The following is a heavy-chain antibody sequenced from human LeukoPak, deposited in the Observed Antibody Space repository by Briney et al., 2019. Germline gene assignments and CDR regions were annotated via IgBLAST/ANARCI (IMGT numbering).Heavy chain of an antibody. V-gene: IGHV3-30*02. CDR3: AKDRYSTSSTFTVSPFDY. CDR2: IRFDGRDK. Sequence: GGSLRLSCAASGFPFSSYGMNWVRQAPGKGLEWVSFIRFDGRDKYYADSVKGRFTISRGNSKSTLDLQMNSLRVEDTAVYYCAKDRYSTSSTFTVSPFDYWGQGILVTVSS. J-gene: IGHJ4*02. CDR1: GFPFSSYG. D-gene: IGHD2-2*01.